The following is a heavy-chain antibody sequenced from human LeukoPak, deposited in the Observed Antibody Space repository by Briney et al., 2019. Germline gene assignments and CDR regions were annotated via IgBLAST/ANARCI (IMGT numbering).Heavy chain of an antibody. CDR1: GSTFSDYY. J-gene: IGHJ6*03. CDR2: ISSSGSTI. V-gene: IGHV3-11*01. CDR3: AAYYGSSGYYEPYYYYMDV. D-gene: IGHD3-22*01. Sequence: GGSLSLSCAASGSTFSDYYMSWVRQAPGKGLEWVSYISSSGSTIYYADSVKGRFTISRDNAKNSLYLQINSLRAEDTAVYYCAAYYGSSGYYEPYYYYMDVWGKGTTVTISS.